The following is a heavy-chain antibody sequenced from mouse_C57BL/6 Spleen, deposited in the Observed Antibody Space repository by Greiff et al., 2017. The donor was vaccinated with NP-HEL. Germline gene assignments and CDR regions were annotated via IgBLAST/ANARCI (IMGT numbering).Heavy chain of an antibody. CDR2: IDPETGGT. CDR3: TRSGSNYGFDY. D-gene: IGHD2-5*01. V-gene: IGHV1-15*01. J-gene: IGHJ2*01. CDR1: GYTFTDYE. Sequence: VQLQQSGAELVRPGASVTLSCKASGYTFTDYEMHWVKQTPVHGLEWIGAIDPETGGTAYNQKFKGQAILTADKSSSTAYMELRSLTSEDSAVYYCTRSGSNYGFDYWGQGTTLTVSS.